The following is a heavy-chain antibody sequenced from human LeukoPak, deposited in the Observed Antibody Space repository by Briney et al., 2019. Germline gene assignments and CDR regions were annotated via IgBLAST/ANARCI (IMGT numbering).Heavy chain of an antibody. CDR2: INPNSGGT. CDR1: GGTFSSYA. Sequence: GSSVKVSCKASGGTFSSYAISWVRQAPGQGLEWMGWINPNSGGTNYAQKFQGRVTMTRDTSISTAYMELSRLRSDDTAVYYCARVYSSGWNVDYWGQGTLVTVSS. V-gene: IGHV1-2*02. D-gene: IGHD6-19*01. J-gene: IGHJ4*02. CDR3: ARVYSSGWNVDY.